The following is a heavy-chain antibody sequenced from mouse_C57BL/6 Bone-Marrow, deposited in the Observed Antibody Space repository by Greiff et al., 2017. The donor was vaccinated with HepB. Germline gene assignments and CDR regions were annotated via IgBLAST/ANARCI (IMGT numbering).Heavy chain of an antibody. D-gene: IGHD2-4*01. CDR2: IRSKSNNYAT. CDR1: GFSFNTYA. J-gene: IGHJ3*01. V-gene: IGHV10-1*01. Sequence: EVQLVESGGGLVQPKGSLKLSCAASGFSFNTYAMNWVRQAPGKGLEWVARIRSKSNNYATYYADSVKDRFTISRDDSESMLYLQMNNLKTEDTAMYYCVSLPVYDYVPFAYWGQGTLVTVSA. CDR3: VSLPVYDYVPFAY.